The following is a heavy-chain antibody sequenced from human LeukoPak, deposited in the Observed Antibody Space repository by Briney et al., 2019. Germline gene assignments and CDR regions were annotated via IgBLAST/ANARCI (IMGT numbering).Heavy chain of an antibody. V-gene: IGHV4-28*01. Sequence: SETPSLTCAVSGYSISSSNWWGWIRQPPGKGLEWIGYIYYSGSTYYNPSLKSRVTMSVDTSKNQFSLKLSSVTAVDTAVYYCARSVYDSSGYYPYYFDYWGQGTLVTVSS. CDR2: IYYSGST. D-gene: IGHD3-22*01. CDR1: GYSISSSNW. J-gene: IGHJ4*02. CDR3: ARSVYDSSGYYPYYFDY.